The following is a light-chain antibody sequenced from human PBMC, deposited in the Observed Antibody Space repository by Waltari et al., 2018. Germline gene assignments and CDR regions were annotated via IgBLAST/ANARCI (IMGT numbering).Light chain of an antibody. Sequence: QSALTPPPSASGSPGQSVTISCTGTSSDVGGSNYVSWYQHHPGKAPKLMIYEVSKRPSGVPDRFSGSKSGNTASLTVSGLQTEDEADYYCSSYAGNHVVFGGGTKLTVL. CDR2: EVS. CDR1: SSDVGGSNY. CDR3: SSYAGNHVV. J-gene: IGLJ2*01. V-gene: IGLV2-8*01.